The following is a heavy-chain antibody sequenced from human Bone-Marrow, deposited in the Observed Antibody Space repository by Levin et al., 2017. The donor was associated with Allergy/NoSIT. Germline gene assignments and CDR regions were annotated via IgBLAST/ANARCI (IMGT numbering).Heavy chain of an antibody. D-gene: IGHD3-3*01. CDR3: AKEDRGYDFWSGFPMDV. V-gene: IGHV3-30*18. Sequence: GESLKISCAASGFTFSSYGMHWVRQAPGKGLEWVAVISYDGSNKYYADSVKGRFTISRDNSKNTLYLQMNSLRAEDTAVYYCAKEDRGYDFWSGFPMDVWGQGTTVTVSS. CDR1: GFTFSSYG. CDR2: ISYDGSNK. J-gene: IGHJ6*02.